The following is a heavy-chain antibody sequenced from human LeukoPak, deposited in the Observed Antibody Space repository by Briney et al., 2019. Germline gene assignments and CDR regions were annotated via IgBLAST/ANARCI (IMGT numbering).Heavy chain of an antibody. V-gene: IGHV3-23*01. Sequence: GGSLRLSCAASGFTFSSYAMSWVRQAPGKGLEWVSAISGSGGSTYYADSVKGRFTISRDNSKNTLYLQMNSLRAEDTAVYYCAKDVDIVVVPTLDPWGQGILVTVSS. CDR3: AKDVDIVVVPTLDP. J-gene: IGHJ5*02. CDR2: ISGSGGST. D-gene: IGHD2-2*01. CDR1: GFTFSSYA.